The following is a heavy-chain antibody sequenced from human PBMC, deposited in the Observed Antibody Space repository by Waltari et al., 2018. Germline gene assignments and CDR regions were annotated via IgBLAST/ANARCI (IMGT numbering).Heavy chain of an antibody. V-gene: IGHV4-59*01. CDR3: ARSPEYCSSTSCQMEGYFDY. CDR2: IYYSGST. Sequence: QVQLQESGPGLVKPSETLSLTCTVSGGSISSYYWSWIRQPPGKGLEWIGYIYYSGSTNYNPSLKSRVTISVDTSKNQFSLKLSSVTAADTAVYYCARSPEYCSSTSCQMEGYFDYWGQGTLVTVSS. J-gene: IGHJ4*02. D-gene: IGHD2-2*01. CDR1: GGSISSYY.